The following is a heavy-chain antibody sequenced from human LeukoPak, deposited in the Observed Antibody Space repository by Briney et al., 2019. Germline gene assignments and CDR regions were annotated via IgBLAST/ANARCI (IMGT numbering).Heavy chain of an antibody. D-gene: IGHD4-11*01. J-gene: IGHJ4*02. Sequence: GGSLRLSCAASGFTVSSNHMAWVRQAPGKGLEWVSAISGSGDSTFNSDSVKGRFTISRDNSKNTLYLQMNSLRAEDTALYYCATSTVAKYDYWGQGTLVAVSS. CDR2: ISGSGDST. CDR3: ATSTVAKYDY. CDR1: GFTVSSNH. V-gene: IGHV3-23*01.